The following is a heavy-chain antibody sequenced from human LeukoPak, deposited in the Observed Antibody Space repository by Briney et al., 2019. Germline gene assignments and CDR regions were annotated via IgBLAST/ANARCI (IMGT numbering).Heavy chain of an antibody. Sequence: GGSLRLSCAASGFTFDDYAMHWVRQAPGKGLEWVSGISWNSGSIGYADSVKGRFTISRDNAKNSLYLQMNSLRAGDTAVYYCAREGVTVFDLWGRGTLVTVSS. D-gene: IGHD3-10*01. J-gene: IGHJ2*01. V-gene: IGHV3-9*01. CDR3: AREGVTVFDL. CDR2: ISWNSGSI. CDR1: GFTFDDYA.